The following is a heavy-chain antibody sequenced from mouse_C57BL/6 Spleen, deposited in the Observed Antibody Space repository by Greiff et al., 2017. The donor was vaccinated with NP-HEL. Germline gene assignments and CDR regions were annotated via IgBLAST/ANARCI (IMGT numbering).Heavy chain of an antibody. CDR2: ISSGGDYI. J-gene: IGHJ1*03. Sequence: EVHLVESGEGLVKPGGSLKLSCAASGFTFSSYAMSWVRQTPEKRLEWVAYISSGGDYIYYADTVKGRFTISRDNARNTLYLQMSSLKSEDTAMYYCTRGVYYGSSYWYFDVWGTGTTVTVSS. CDR3: TRGVYYGSSYWYFDV. V-gene: IGHV5-9-1*02. D-gene: IGHD1-1*01. CDR1: GFTFSSYA.